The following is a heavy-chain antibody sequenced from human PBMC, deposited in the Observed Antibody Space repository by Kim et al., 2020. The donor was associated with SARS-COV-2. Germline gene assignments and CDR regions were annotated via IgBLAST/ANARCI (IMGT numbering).Heavy chain of an antibody. CDR3: ARDWDGVHNYFDP. V-gene: IGHV1-18*01. CDR1: GYTFMSYG. Sequence: ASVKVSCKASGYTFMSYGISWVRQAPGQGLEWMGWTNSHNDDINYAQKFQSRVTMTTDTFTSTAYMELRSLRSDDTAVSYCARDWDGVHNYFDPWGPGTL. CDR2: TNSHNDDI. D-gene: IGHD1-26*01. J-gene: IGHJ5*02.